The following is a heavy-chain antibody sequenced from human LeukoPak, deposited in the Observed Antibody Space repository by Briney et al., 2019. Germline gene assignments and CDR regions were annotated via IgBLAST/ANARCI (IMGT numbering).Heavy chain of an antibody. D-gene: IGHD6-13*01. J-gene: IGHJ4*02. CDR3: AKSHLQIAAANFDY. Sequence: GGSLRLSCAASGFTFSSYAMSWVRQAPGKGLEWVSAVSGSGGSTYYAHSVKDRFTISRDNSKNTLYLQMNSLKAEDTAVYYCAKSHLQIAAANFDYWGQGTLVTVSS. V-gene: IGHV3-23*01. CDR2: VSGSGGST. CDR1: GFTFSSYA.